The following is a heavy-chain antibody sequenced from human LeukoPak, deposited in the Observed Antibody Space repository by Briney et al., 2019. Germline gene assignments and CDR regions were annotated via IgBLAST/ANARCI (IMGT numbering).Heavy chain of an antibody. CDR3: ARGPYAWGYIDY. V-gene: IGHV4-39*01. D-gene: IGHD7-27*01. CDR1: GGSINSGSHY. J-gene: IGHJ4*02. Sequence: PSETLSLTCTVSGGSINSGSHYWGWLRQPPGKGLEWIGSIYYTGKTYYNPSLKSRATMSVDTSKSQFSLKLSSVTAADTAVYYCARGPYAWGYIDYWGQGTLVTVSS. CDR2: IYYTGKT.